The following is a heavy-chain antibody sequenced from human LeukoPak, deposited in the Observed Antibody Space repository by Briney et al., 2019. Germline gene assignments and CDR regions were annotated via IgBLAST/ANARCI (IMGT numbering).Heavy chain of an antibody. CDR1: GFTFSSYS. CDR3: ARVLPHDYGDYGGSDY. CDR2: ISSSSSYI. Sequence: PGGSLRLSCAASGFTFSSYSMNWVRQAPGKGLEWVSSISSSSSYIYYADSVKGRFTISRDNAKNSLYLQMNSLRDEDTAVYCCARVLPHDYGDYGGSDYWGQGTLVTVSS. J-gene: IGHJ4*02. D-gene: IGHD4-17*01. V-gene: IGHV3-21*01.